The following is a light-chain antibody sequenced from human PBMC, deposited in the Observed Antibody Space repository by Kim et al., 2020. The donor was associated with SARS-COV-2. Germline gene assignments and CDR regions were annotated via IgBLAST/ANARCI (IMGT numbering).Light chain of an antibody. CDR2: ENN. CDR1: TSNIGINS. V-gene: IGLV1-51*01. J-gene: IGLJ3*02. CDR3: GAWDSSLSVVV. Sequence: GQKVDVSCSGSTSNIGINSVSWYQQLPGTAPRLIIYENNRRPSGIPDRFSGSKSGTSATLGITGLQTGDEADFYCGAWDSSLSVVVFGGGTQLTVL.